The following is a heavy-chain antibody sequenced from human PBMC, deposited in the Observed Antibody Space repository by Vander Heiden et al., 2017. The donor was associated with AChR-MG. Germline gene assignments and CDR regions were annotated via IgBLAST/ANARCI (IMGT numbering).Heavy chain of an antibody. D-gene: IGHD6-19*01. Sequence: QVQLVESGGGLVKPGGSLRLPCAASGFTFSAYYMSWIRQAPGKGLEWVSYISSSGSTIYYADSVKGRFTISRDNAKNSLYLQMNSLRAEDTAVYYCARDPIAVAGTNYYYYMDVWGKGTTVTVSS. V-gene: IGHV3-11*01. CDR1: GFTFSAYY. CDR3: ARDPIAVAGTNYYYYMDV. J-gene: IGHJ6*03. CDR2: ISSSGSTI.